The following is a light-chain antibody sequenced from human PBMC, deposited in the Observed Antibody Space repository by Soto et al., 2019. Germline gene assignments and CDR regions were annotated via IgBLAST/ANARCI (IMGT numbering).Light chain of an antibody. CDR2: DAS. J-gene: IGKJ5*01. CDR3: QQYYNIPRT. CDR1: QSISSW. V-gene: IGKV1-5*01. Sequence: DIQMTQSPSTLSASVGDRVTITCRASQSISSWLAWYQQKPGKAPKLLIYDASSLESGVPSRFSGSGSGTEFTLTIISLQPEDIATYFCQQYYNIPRTFGQGTRLEIK.